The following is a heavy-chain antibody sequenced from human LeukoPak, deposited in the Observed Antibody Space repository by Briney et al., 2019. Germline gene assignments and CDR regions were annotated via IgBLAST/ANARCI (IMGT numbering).Heavy chain of an antibody. V-gene: IGHV3-21*01. Sequence: GGSLRLSCAASGFTFSSYSMNSVRQAPGKGLEGVSSISSSSSYIYYADSVKGRFTISRDNSKNTLYLQMNSLRAEDTAVYYCAKGPFDPWGQGTLVTVSS. J-gene: IGHJ5*02. CDR2: ISSSSSYI. CDR3: AKGPFDP. CDR1: GFTFSSYS.